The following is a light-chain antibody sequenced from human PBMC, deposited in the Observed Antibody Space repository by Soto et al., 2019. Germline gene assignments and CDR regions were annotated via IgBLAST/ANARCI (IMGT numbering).Light chain of an antibody. CDR1: KLGDKY. CDR3: QAWGSSTAV. CDR2: QDN. Sequence: SYELTQPPSGSVSPGQTASITCSGDKLGDKYACWYQQKPGQSPVLVIYQDNKRPSGIPERFSGSNSGNTATLTISGTQAMDEADYYCQAWGSSTAVFGGGTKLTVL. J-gene: IGLJ3*02. V-gene: IGLV3-1*01.